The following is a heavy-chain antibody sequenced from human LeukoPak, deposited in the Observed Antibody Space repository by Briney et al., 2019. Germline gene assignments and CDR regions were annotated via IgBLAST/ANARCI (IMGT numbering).Heavy chain of an antibody. D-gene: IGHD6-13*01. Sequence: ASVKVSCKASGYTFSDYYIHWVRQAPGQGLEWMGWISPKIGDTSYAQQFQGRVTMTRDTSISTVYMELSSLKSDDAAVYYCARSSTAAAAPTEFDPWGQGTLVTVSS. V-gene: IGHV1-2*02. J-gene: IGHJ5*02. CDR2: ISPKIGDT. CDR1: GYTFSDYY. CDR3: ARSSTAAAAPTEFDP.